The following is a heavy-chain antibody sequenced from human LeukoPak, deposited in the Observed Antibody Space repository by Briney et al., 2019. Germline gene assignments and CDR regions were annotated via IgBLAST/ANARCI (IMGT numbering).Heavy chain of an antibody. CDR1: GFTFSGYS. CDR3: ARDISSSWYGDAFDI. J-gene: IGHJ3*02. V-gene: IGHV3-48*01. D-gene: IGHD6-13*01. CDR2: ISSSSSTI. Sequence: PGGSLRLSCAASGFTFSGYSMNWVSQAPGKGLEWVSYISSSSSTIYYADSVKGRFTISRDNAKNSLYLQMNSLRAEDTAVYYCARDISSSWYGDAFDIWGQGTMVTVSS.